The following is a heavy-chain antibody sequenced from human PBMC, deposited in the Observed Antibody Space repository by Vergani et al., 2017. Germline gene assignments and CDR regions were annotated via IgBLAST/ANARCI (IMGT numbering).Heavy chain of an antibody. CDR1: GFTLSSHA. CDR2: IWYDGSKE. CDR3: AREGSLIGELSR. Sequence: QVQLEESGGGVVQPGRSLRLSCAGSGFTLSSHAMHWVRQAPGKGLEWVAFIWYDGSKEYYADSVKGRFTISRDNSKNTLYLQMNNLRAADTAVYYCAREGSLIGELSRWGQGTLVTVSS. J-gene: IGHJ4*02. V-gene: IGHV3-33*01. D-gene: IGHD3-10*01.